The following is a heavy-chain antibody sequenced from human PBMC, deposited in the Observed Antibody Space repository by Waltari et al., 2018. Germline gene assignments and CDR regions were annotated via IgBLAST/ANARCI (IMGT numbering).Heavy chain of an antibody. CDR3: ARGSGSSLGGY. CDR1: GYSISSGYY. CDR2: IYHSGST. V-gene: IGHV4-38-2*01. D-gene: IGHD3-10*01. J-gene: IGHJ4*02. Sequence: QVQLQESGPGLVKPSETLSLTCAVSGYSISSGYYWGWIRQPPGKGLEWIGGIYHSGSTYYNPSLKSRVTISVDTSKNQFSLKLSSVTAADTAVYYCARGSGSSLGGYWGQGTLVTVSS.